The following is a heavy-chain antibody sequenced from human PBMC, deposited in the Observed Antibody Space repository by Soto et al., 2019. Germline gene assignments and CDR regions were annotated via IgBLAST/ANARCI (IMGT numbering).Heavy chain of an antibody. CDR3: ARDYYDSSGYPGY. V-gene: IGHV1-69*01. Sequence: QVQLVQSGAEVKKPGSSVKVSCEASGGTFRSYGITWVRQAPGQGLEWMGGIIPIFGTTNYAQKFQGRVTITADESTNIAYMELSSLRSEDTAVYYGARDYYDSSGYPGYWGQGTLVTFSS. CDR2: IIPIFGTT. D-gene: IGHD3-22*01. CDR1: GGTFRSYG. J-gene: IGHJ4*02.